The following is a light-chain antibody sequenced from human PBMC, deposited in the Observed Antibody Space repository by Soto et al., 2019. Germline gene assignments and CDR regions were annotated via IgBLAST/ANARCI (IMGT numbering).Light chain of an antibody. Sequence: IVLTQSPGTLSLSPGERATLSCGASQSVTKNFLAWYQQKPGQAPRLLIYGASSRATGVPDRFSGSGSGTDFTLPISRLEPGDFAVYYCQQYGTPLLTFGPGTKVDIK. CDR1: QSVTKNF. J-gene: IGKJ3*01. V-gene: IGKV3-20*01. CDR2: GAS. CDR3: QQYGTPLLT.